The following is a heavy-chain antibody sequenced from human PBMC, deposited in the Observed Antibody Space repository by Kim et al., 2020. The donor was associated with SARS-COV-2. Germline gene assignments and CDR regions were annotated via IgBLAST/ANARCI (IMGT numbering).Heavy chain of an antibody. CDR1: GGSISSSSYY. D-gene: IGHD2-15*01. J-gene: IGHJ6*02. CDR3: ARQGYCSGGSCYNYYGMDV. Sequence: SETLSLTCTVSGGSISSSSYYWGWIRQPPGKGLEWIGSIYYSGRTYYNPSLKSRVTISVDTSKNQFSLKLSSVTAADTAVYYCARQGYCSGGSCYNYYGMDVWGQGTTVTVSS. CDR2: IYYSGRT. V-gene: IGHV4-39*01.